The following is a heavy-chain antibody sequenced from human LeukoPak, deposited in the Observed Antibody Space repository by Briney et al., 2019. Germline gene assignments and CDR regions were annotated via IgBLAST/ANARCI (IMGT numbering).Heavy chain of an antibody. CDR1: GGSFSGYY. D-gene: IGHD2-2*01. J-gene: IGHJ6*03. CDR3: ARGRLYCSSTSCFYYYYYYMDV. V-gene: IGHV4-34*01. Sequence: PSETLSLTCAVYGGSFSGYYWSWIRQPPGKGLEWIGEINHSGSTNYNSSLKSRVTISVDTSKNQFSLKLSSVTAADTAVYYCARGRLYCSSTSCFYYYYYYMDVWGKGTTVTVSS. CDR2: INHSGST.